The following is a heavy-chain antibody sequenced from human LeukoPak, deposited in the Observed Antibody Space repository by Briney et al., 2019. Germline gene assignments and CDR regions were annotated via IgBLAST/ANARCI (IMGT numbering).Heavy chain of an antibody. Sequence: ASVKVSCKASGYTFTSYGISWVRQAPGQGLEWMGWISAYNGNTNYAQKPQGRVTMTTDTSTSTAYMELRSLRSDDTAVYYCARVGCSSTSCYTDFDYWGQGTLVTVSS. CDR1: GYTFTSYG. D-gene: IGHD2-2*02. J-gene: IGHJ4*02. CDR3: ARVGCSSTSCYTDFDY. V-gene: IGHV1-18*01. CDR2: ISAYNGNT.